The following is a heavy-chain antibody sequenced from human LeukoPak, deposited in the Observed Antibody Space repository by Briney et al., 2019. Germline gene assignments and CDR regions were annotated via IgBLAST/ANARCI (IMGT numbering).Heavy chain of an antibody. CDR2: TYTSGDT. D-gene: IGHD6-13*01. Sequence: PSETLSLTCTVSRASISDNYCSWSRQPAGKALEWIVRTYTSGDTNYNPSLKSRASVSVDTSKNQFYLSLRYVTAADTAVYYCTIGGASGSLAHWGPGTLVTVSS. J-gene: IGHJ4*02. CDR1: RASISDNY. V-gene: IGHV4-4*07. CDR3: TIGGASGSLAH.